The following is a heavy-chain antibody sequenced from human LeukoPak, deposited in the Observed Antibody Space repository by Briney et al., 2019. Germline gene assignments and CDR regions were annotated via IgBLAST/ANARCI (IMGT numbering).Heavy chain of an antibody. J-gene: IGHJ4*02. D-gene: IGHD1-14*01. CDR1: GFTFSGYA. CDR3: VKERIGNHYYFDF. V-gene: IGHV3-23*01. Sequence: GSLRLSCAASGFTFSGYAMSWVRQAPGKGLGWVSAISGGGRRTYFADSVKGRFTISRDNSKNTLYLQMNSLRAEDTAVYYCVKERIGNHYYFDFWGQGTLVTVSS. CDR2: ISGGGRRT.